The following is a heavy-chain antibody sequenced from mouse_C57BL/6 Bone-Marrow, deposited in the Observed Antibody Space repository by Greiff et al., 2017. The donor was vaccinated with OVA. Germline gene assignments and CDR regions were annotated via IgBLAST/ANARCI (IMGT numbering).Heavy chain of an antibody. CDR3: AREGPIYYDYDGDAMDY. J-gene: IGHJ4*01. D-gene: IGHD2-4*01. CDR2: ILPGSGST. V-gene: IGHV1-9*01. CDR1: GYTFTGYW. Sequence: QVQLQQSGAELMKPGASVKLSCKATGYTFTGYWIEWVKQRPGHGLEWIGEILPGSGSTNYNEKFKGKATFTADTSSNTAYMQLSSLTTEDSAIYYCAREGPIYYDYDGDAMDYWGQGTSVTVSS.